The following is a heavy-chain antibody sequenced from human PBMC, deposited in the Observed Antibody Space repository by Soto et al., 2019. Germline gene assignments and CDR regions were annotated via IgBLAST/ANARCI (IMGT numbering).Heavy chain of an antibody. Sequence: EVQLLESGGGLVQPGGSLRLSCAASGFTFSSYAMSWVRQAPGKGLEWVSAISGSGGSTYYADSVKGRFTISRDNSKNTLYLQMNSMRAEDTAVYYCHGYCSGGSCLGSMDVWGKGTTVTVSS. CDR3: HGYCSGGSCLGSMDV. V-gene: IGHV3-23*01. J-gene: IGHJ6*03. CDR2: ISGSGGST. D-gene: IGHD2-15*01. CDR1: GFTFSSYA.